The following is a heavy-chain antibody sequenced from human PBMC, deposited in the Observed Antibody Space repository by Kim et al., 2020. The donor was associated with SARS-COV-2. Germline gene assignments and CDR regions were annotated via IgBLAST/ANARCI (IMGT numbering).Heavy chain of an antibody. V-gene: IGHV3-11*03. CDR1: GFTFSDYY. CDR2: ISSSSSYT. J-gene: IGHJ4*02. CDR3: VGETEGDQTGYSSSWYGGLEKEVDY. D-gene: IGHD6-13*01. Sequence: GGSLRLSCAASGFTFSDYYMSWIRQAPGKGLEWVSYISSSSSYTNYADSVKGRFTISRDNAKNSLYLQMNSLRAEDTAVYYCVGETEGDQTGYSSSWYGGLEKEVDYWGQGTLVTVSS.